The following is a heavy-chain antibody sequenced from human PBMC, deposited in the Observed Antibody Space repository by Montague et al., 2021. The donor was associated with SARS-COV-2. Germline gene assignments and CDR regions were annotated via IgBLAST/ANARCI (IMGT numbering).Heavy chain of an antibody. CDR2: KHYSGIT. V-gene: IGHV4-39*02. Sequence: SETQSLTCTVSGDSISSSSYYWGWIRQPPGKGLEWIGNKHYSGITYNNPSLKNRVTMSVDTSKNQFSLKLSSVTAADTAVYYCVRDGYTHVDYWGQGTLVTVSS. CDR3: VRDGYTHVDY. J-gene: IGHJ4*02. CDR1: GDSISSSSYY. D-gene: IGHD5-24*01.